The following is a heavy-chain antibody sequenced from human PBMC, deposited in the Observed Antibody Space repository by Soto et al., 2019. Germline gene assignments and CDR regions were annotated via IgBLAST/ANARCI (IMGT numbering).Heavy chain of an antibody. CDR3: ARLQVAAGENALTFDN. CDR2: IDPSDSYT. D-gene: IGHD6-13*01. V-gene: IGHV5-10-1*01. CDR1: GYSFTSYW. J-gene: IGHJ4*02. Sequence: GESLKISCKGSGYSFTSYWISWVRQMPGKGLEWMGRIDPSDSYTNYSPSFQGHVTISADKSISTAYLQWSSLKASDTAMYYCARLQVAAGENALTFDNLCQGTLLTISS.